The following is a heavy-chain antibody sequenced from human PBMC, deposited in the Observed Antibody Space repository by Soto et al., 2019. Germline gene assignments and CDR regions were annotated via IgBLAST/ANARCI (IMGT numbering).Heavy chain of an antibody. V-gene: IGHV3-33*01. J-gene: IGHJ6*02. D-gene: IGHD3-3*01. Sequence: GGSLRLSCAASGFTFSSYGMHWVRQAPGKGLEWVAVIWYDGSNKYYADSVKGRFTISRDNSKNTLYLQMNSLRAEDTAVYYCARGELYYDFWSGYSRNYYGMDVWGQGTTVTVS. CDR2: IWYDGSNK. CDR1: GFTFSSYG. CDR3: ARGELYYDFWSGYSRNYYGMDV.